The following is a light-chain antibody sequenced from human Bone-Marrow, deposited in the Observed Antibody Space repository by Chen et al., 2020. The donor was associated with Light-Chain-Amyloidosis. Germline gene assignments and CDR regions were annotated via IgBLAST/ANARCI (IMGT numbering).Light chain of an antibody. CDR2: EVI. CDR3: SSYTITNTLV. V-gene: IGLV2-14*01. Sequence: QSALTQPASLSGSPGQSITISCIGTSSDVGGDNHVSWYQQHPDKAPKLMIYEVINRPSWVPDRFSGSKSDNTASLTISGLQTEDEADYFCSSYTITNTLVFGSGTRVTVL. J-gene: IGLJ1*01. CDR1: SSDVGGDNH.